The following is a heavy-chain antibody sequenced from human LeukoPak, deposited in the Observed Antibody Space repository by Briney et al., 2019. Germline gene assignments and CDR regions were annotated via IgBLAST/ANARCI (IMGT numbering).Heavy chain of an antibody. D-gene: IGHD6-19*01. V-gene: IGHV4-59*02. Sequence: SETLSLTCAVSGGSVSGHYWDWIRQPPGKGLEWIGYIYASGGANYNPSLKSRVTISLDSPENRFSLKLTSVTAADTAVYYCAREAPGGSGWTYFDYWGQGSLVTVSS. CDR3: AREAPGGSGWTYFDY. CDR1: GGSVSGHY. J-gene: IGHJ4*02. CDR2: IYASGGA.